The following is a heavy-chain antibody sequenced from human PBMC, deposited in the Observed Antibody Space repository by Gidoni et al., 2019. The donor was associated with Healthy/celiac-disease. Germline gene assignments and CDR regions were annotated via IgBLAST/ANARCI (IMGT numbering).Heavy chain of an antibody. D-gene: IGHD6-19*01. V-gene: IGHV1-2*06. CDR3: ARERSRVSSGWSIDY. CDR2: INPNSGGT. CDR1: GYTFTGYY. Sequence: QVQLVQSGAEVKKPGASVTVSCKASGYTFTGYYMHWVRQAPGQGLEWMGRINPNSGGTNYAQKFQGRVTMTRDTSISTAYMELSRLRSDDTAVYYCARERSRVSSGWSIDYWGQGTLVTVSS. J-gene: IGHJ4*02.